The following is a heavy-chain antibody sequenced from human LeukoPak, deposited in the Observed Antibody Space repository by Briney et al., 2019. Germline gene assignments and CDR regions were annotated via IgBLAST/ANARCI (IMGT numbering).Heavy chain of an antibody. CDR2: INSDGSST. Sequence: GGSLRLSCAASGFTFSTHWMHWVRQAPGKGLVWVSRINSDGSSTSYADSVKGRFTISRDNAKNTLYLQMNSLRAEDTAVYYCARALWAPAATPLRFAGWGQGTLVTVSS. J-gene: IGHJ4*02. CDR1: GFTFSTHW. CDR3: ARALWAPAATPLRFAG. D-gene: IGHD2-2*02. V-gene: IGHV3-74*01.